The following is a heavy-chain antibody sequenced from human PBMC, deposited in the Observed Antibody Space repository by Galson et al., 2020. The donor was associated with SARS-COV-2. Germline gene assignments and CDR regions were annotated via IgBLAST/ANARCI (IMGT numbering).Heavy chain of an antibody. Sequence: QLGESLKISCVASKFIFSDYWMSWVRQAPGKGLEWVANIEHRGRETFYVDSVKGRFTMSRDNAKNSLFLQMDNLKVEDTGIYYCARGGYGARRGALDTWGQGTLVTVAS. CDR3: ARGGYGARRGALDT. J-gene: IGHJ5*02. CDR1: KFIFSDYW. D-gene: IGHD1-26*01. V-gene: IGHV3-7*04. CDR2: IEHRGRET.